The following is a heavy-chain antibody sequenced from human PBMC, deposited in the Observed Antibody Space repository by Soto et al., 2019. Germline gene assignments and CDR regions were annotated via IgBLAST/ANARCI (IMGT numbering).Heavy chain of an antibody. CDR2: INNDGSST. V-gene: IGHV3-74*01. Sequence: GGSLRLSCAASGFTLSSYWMHWVRQAPGKGLVWVSRINNDGSSTSYADSVEGRFTISRDNSNNMLYLQMNSLRAEDTAVYYCVRVNVTMIVGFYYFDYLGQGTRVTVSS. CDR3: VRVNVTMIVGFYYFDY. J-gene: IGHJ4*02. CDR1: GFTLSSYW. D-gene: IGHD3-22*01.